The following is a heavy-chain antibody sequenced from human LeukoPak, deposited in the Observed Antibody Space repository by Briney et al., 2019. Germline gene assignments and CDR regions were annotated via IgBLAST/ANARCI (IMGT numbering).Heavy chain of an antibody. CDR3: AXDRXSNWYPFLDS. CDR2: IKEDGSGK. J-gene: IGHJ4*02. CDR1: GFTFTNYL. D-gene: IGHD6-13*01. V-gene: IGHV3-7*04. Sequence: PGGSLRLSCATSGFTFTNYLMSWVRQTPGKGLEWVANIKEDGSGKWYVDSVRGRFTISRDNAKNSLYLQMNSLRAEDTAVYYXAXDRXSNWYPFLDSWGQGTLVTVSS.